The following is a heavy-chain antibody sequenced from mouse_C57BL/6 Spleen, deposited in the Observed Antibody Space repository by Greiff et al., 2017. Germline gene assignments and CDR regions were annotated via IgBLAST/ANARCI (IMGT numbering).Heavy chain of an antibody. D-gene: IGHD1-1*01. CDR3: ASENYYGSSYGY. J-gene: IGHJ2*01. CDR1: GYAFSSSW. Sequence: VQLQQSGPELVKPGASVKISCKASGYAFSSSWMNWVKQRLGKGLEWIGRIYPGDGDTNYNGKFKGKATLTADKSSSTAYMQLSSLTSEDSAVYFCASENYYGSSYGYWGQGTTLTVSS. V-gene: IGHV1-82*01. CDR2: IYPGDGDT.